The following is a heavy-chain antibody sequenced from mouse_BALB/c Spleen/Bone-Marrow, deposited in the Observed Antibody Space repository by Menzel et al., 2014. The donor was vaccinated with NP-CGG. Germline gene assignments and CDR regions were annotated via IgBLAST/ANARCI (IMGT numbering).Heavy chain of an antibody. CDR3: VRPYDYGTWFAY. V-gene: IGHV5-6*02. J-gene: IGHJ3*01. CDR1: GFTFSTYG. CDR2: ISNGGIYT. Sequence: EVKLVESGGDLVKPGGSPKLSCAASGFTFSTYGMSWARQTPDKRLEWVAAISNGGIYTYYPDTVKGRFTISRDNAKNTPYLQMSSLKSEDTAMYYCVRPYDYGTWFAYWGQGTLVTVSA. D-gene: IGHD2-4*01.